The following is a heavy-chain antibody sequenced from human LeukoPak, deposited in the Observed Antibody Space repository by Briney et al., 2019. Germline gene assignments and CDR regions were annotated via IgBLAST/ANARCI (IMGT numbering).Heavy chain of an antibody. J-gene: IGHJ4*02. Sequence: PGGSLRLSCAASGFTFTTYWMHWVRQAPGKGLVWVSHINSDGSITSYADSVKGRFTISRDNSKNTLYLQMNSLRAEDTAVYYCVFTGYSSGWSYFDYWGQGTLVTVSS. D-gene: IGHD6-19*01. CDR1: GFTFTTYW. CDR2: INSDGSIT. CDR3: VFTGYSSGWSYFDY. V-gene: IGHV3-74*01.